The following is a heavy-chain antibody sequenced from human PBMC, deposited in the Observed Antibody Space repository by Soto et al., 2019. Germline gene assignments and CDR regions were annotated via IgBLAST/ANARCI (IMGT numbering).Heavy chain of an antibody. V-gene: IGHV1-18*04. CDR3: AGDDYYDSSGYYST. J-gene: IGHJ5*02. D-gene: IGHD3-22*01. CDR2: ISAYNGNT. CDR1: GHTFTSYG. Sequence: GASVKVSCKASGHTFTSYGISWVRQAPGQGLEWMGWISAYNGNTNYAQKLQGRVTMTTDTSTSTAYMELRSLRSDDTAVYYCAGDDYYDSSGYYSTWGQGTLVTVSS.